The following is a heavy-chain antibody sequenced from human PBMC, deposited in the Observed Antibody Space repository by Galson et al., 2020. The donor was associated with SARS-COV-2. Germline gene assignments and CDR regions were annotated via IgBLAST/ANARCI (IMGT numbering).Heavy chain of an antibody. Sequence: GGSLRLSCAASGFTFSSYGMHWVRQAPGKGLEWVAFIRYDGSNKYYADSVKGRFTISRDNSKNTLYLQMNSLRAEDTAVYYCAKWLQYGDPSRYYYYMDVWGKGTTVTISS. D-gene: IGHD4-17*01. J-gene: IGHJ6*03. CDR1: GFTFSSYG. CDR3: AKWLQYGDPSRYYYYMDV. CDR2: IRYDGSNK. V-gene: IGHV3-30*02.